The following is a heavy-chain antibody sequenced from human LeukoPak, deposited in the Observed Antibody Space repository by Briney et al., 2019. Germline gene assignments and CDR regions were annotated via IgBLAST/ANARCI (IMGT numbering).Heavy chain of an antibody. J-gene: IGHJ4*02. D-gene: IGHD3-22*01. CDR1: GGSFSGYY. CDR3: ARGHGGYYYDSSGYYLFG. Sequence: PSGTLSLTCAVYGGSFSGYYWSWIRQPPGKGLEWIGEINHSGSTNYNPSLKSRVTISVDTSKNQFSLKLSSVTASDTAVYYCARGHGGYYYDSSGYYLFGWGQGTLVTVSS. CDR2: INHSGST. V-gene: IGHV4-34*01.